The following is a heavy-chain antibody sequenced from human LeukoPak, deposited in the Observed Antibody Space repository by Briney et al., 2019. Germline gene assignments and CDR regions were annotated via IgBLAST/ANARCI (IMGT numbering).Heavy chain of an antibody. CDR1: GGTFSRYA. D-gene: IGHD1-26*01. Sequence: GASVKVSCKAFGGTFSRYAISWVRQAPGQGLEWMGWINTYSGNTNYAQKLQGRVTMTTDTSTSTAYMELRSLISDDTAVYYCARDGGSTVDYWGQGTLVTVSS. V-gene: IGHV1-18*01. J-gene: IGHJ4*02. CDR2: INTYSGNT. CDR3: ARDGGSTVDY.